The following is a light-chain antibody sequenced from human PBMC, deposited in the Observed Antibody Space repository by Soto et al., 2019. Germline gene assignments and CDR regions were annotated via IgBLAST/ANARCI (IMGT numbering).Light chain of an antibody. V-gene: IGKV3-11*01. Sequence: DIVLTQSPATLSLSPGERATLSCRASQSVSSYLAWYQQKPGQAPRLLIYGASNRATGIPARFSGSGSGTDFTLTISSRGPEDFAVYYCQQRSNWPRGITFGQGTRLEIK. J-gene: IGKJ5*01. CDR3: QQRSNWPRGIT. CDR2: GAS. CDR1: QSVSSY.